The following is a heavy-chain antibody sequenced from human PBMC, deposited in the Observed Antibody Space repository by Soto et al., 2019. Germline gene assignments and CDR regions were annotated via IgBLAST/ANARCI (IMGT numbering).Heavy chain of an antibody. J-gene: IGHJ6*02. CDR2: MNPNSGNT. Sequence: QVQLVQSGAEVKKPGASVKVSCKASGYTFTSYDINWVRQATGQGLEWMGWMNPNSGNTGYAQKFQGRVTMTRNTSKSTAYMELSSLRSEDTAVYYCARGSYYYDSSGYSFPALYYYYYGMDVWGQGTTVTVSS. CDR3: ARGSYYYDSSGYSFPALYYYYYGMDV. D-gene: IGHD3-22*01. CDR1: GYTFTSYD. V-gene: IGHV1-8*01.